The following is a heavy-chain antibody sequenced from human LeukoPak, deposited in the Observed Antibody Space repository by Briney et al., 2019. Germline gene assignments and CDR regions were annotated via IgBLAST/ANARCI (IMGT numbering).Heavy chain of an antibody. V-gene: IGHV3-9*01. CDR2: ISWNSGSI. CDR3: AKALYPYCSSTSCYFLQYNGMDV. J-gene: IGHJ6*02. Sequence: GRSLRLSCAASGFTFDDYAMHWVRQAPGKGLEWVSGISWNSGSIGYADSVKGRFTISRDNAKNSLYLQMNSLRAEDTALYYCAKALYPYCSSTSCYFLQYNGMDVWGQGTTVTVSS. CDR1: GFTFDDYA. D-gene: IGHD2-2*01.